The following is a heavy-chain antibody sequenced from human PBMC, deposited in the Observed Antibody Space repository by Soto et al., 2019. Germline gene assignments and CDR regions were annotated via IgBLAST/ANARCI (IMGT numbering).Heavy chain of an antibody. D-gene: IGHD3-10*01. V-gene: IGHV1-69*19. Sequence: QVQLEQSGAEVKMPRSSVTVSCKAYGATFTKYAFNWVRQAPGQGLEWMGGIIPLFGSTNYAERFQGRLTVTPNESTSTVFMELSSLTSDDTAIYYCARDETVIRGVIKRGGGLDLWGQGTTVIVSS. CDR1: GATFTKYA. CDR2: IIPLFGST. CDR3: ARDETVIRGVIKRGGGLDL. J-gene: IGHJ6*02.